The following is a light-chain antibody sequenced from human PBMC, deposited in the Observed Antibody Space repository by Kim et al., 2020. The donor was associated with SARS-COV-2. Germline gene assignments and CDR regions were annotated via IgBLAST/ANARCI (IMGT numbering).Light chain of an antibody. CDR1: QSISNY. CDR2: DAS. V-gene: IGKV1-39*01. J-gene: IGKJ5*01. CDR3: QQSYNSPST. Sequence: ASVRDRVTITCRASQSISNYLNWYQQKPGKAPKVLIYDASSLQSVVPSRFSGSGSGTDFTLTINSLQPEDFATYYCQQSYNSPSTFGQGTRLEIK.